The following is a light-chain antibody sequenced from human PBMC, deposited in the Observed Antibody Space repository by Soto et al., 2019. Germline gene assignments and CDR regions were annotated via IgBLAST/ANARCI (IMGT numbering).Light chain of an antibody. CDR2: DAS. CDR3: QQRSNWPPYP. CDR1: QSVSSY. V-gene: IGKV3-11*01. Sequence: EIVLTQSPATLSLSPGERATLSCRASQSVSSYLAWYQQKPGQAPRLLIYDASNRATGIPARFSGSGSGTDFTLSISSLAPEDFTVYYCQQRSNWPPYPLGQGTKLEIK. J-gene: IGKJ2*01.